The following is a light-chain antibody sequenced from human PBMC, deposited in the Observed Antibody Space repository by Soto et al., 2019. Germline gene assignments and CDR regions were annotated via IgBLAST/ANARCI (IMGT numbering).Light chain of an antibody. CDR3: QQYNKWPPIT. CDR2: SQS. V-gene: IGKV3-15*01. J-gene: IGKJ5*01. Sequence: VMAQYPATLSVSPGETATLSCRASQSLXSKLVWDQAKPGQAPRILIXSQSTRATGIPARFIGSGSGKEFTLTISSLQSEDFSVYYCQQYNKWPPITFGQGTRLEIK. CDR1: QSLXSK.